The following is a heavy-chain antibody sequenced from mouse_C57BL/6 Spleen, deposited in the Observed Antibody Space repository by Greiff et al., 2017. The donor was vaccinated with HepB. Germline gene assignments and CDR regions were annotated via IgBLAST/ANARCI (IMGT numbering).Heavy chain of an antibody. CDR1: GFTFSSYA. J-gene: IGHJ3*01. V-gene: IGHV5-4*03. Sequence: DVMLVESGGGLVKPGGSLKLSCAASGFTFSSYAMSWVRQTPEKRLEWVATISDGGSYTYYPDNVKGRFTISRDNAKNNLYLQMSHLKSEDTAMYYCARGGVERFAYWGQGTLVTVSA. D-gene: IGHD1-1*01. CDR2: ISDGGSYT. CDR3: ARGGVERFAY.